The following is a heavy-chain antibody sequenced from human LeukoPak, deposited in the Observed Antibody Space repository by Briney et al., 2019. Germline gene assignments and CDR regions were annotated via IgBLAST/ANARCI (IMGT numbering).Heavy chain of an antibody. CDR1: SFTFSSYW. CDR3: ARALWGNWNDLLDF. V-gene: IGHV3-7*01. CDR2: INQDGSDK. Sequence: GGSLRLSCAASSFTFSSYWMSWVRQAPGKGLEWVANINQDGSDKYYVDSVKGRFTISRDNAKNSLYLQMNSLRAEDTAVYYCARALWGNWNDLLDFWGQGTLVTVSS. D-gene: IGHD1-1*01. J-gene: IGHJ4*02.